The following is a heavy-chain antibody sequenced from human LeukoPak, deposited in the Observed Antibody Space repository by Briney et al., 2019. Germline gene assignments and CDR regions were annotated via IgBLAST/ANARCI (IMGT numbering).Heavy chain of an antibody. D-gene: IGHD3-22*01. V-gene: IGHV4-34*01. J-gene: IGHJ4*02. CDR3: ARDSYYHDSSNYYYGDAFDY. Sequence: SETLSLTCAVYGGTFSGYYWSWIRQPPGKGLEWIGEINHSGSTNYNPSLKSRVTISVDTSKNQFSLKLSSVTAADTAVYYCARDSYYHDSSNYYYGDAFDYWGQGTLVTVSS. CDR1: GGTFSGYY. CDR2: INHSGST.